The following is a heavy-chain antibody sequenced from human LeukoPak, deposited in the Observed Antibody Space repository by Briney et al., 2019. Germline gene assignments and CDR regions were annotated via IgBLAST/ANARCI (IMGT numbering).Heavy chain of an antibody. J-gene: IGHJ4*02. CDR1: GFTFTSYA. V-gene: IGHV3-23*01. D-gene: IGHD3-16*02. CDR3: AKVVGSIMITFGGVIGYFDY. CDR2: ISGSGGST. Sequence: GGSLRLSCAASGFTFTSYAMTWVRQAPGKGLEWVSTISGSGGSTYYADSVKGRFTISRDNSKNTLYPQMNSLRAEDTAVYYCAKVVGSIMITFGGVIGYFDYWGQGTLVTVSS.